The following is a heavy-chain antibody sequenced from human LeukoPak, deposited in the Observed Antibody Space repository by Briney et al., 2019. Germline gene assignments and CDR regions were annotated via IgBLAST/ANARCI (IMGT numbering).Heavy chain of an antibody. J-gene: IGHJ6*02. CDR2: ISSSGTRT. Sequence: GGSLRLSCAASGFTFGTYAMGWVRQAPGKGLEWVSAISSSGTRTYYADSVKGRFTISRDNSKNTLYLQMNSLRAEDTAVYYCARDHAYYDSSGGWKYYYGMDVWGQGTTVTVSS. V-gene: IGHV3-23*01. D-gene: IGHD3-22*01. CDR3: ARDHAYYDSSGGWKYYYGMDV. CDR1: GFTFGTYA.